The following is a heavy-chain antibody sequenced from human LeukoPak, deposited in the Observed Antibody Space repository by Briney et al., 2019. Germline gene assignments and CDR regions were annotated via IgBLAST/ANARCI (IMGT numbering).Heavy chain of an antibody. J-gene: IGHJ6*02. D-gene: IGHD3-3*01. V-gene: IGHV3-48*01. Sequence: GGSLRLSCAASGFTFSSYSMNWVRQAPGKGLEWVSYISSSSSTIYYADSVKGRFTISRDNAKNSLYLQMNSLRAEDTAVYYCARRVVISGMDVWAKGPRSPSP. CDR1: GFTFSSYS. CDR3: ARRVVISGMDV. CDR2: ISSSSSTI.